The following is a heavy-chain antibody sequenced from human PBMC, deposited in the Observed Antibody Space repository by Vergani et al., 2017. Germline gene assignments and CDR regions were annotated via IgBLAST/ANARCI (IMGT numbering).Heavy chain of an antibody. J-gene: IGHJ4*02. CDR3: ARVRDSSGYYQNRYYFDY. CDR1: GGTFSSYA. V-gene: IGHV1-69*06. Sequence: QVQLVQSGAEVKKPGSSVKVSCKASGGTFSSYAISWVRQAPGQGLEWMGGIIPIFGTAHYAQKFQGRVTITADKSTSTAYMELSSLRSEDTAVYYCARVRDSSGYYQNRYYFDYWGQGTLVTVSS. CDR2: IIPIFGTA. D-gene: IGHD3-22*01.